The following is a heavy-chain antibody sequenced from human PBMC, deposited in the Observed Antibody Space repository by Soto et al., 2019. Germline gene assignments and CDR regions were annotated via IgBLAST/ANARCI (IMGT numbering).Heavy chain of an antibody. V-gene: IGHV4-34*01. D-gene: IGHD3-10*01. CDR3: AIALSRYYYGSGSFLINYGMDV. J-gene: IGHJ6*02. CDR1: GGSFSGYY. Sequence: QVQLQQWGAGLLKPSETLSLTCAVYGGSFSGYYWSWIRQPPGKGLEWIGEINHSGSTNYNPSLKSRVPISVDTSKNQFSLKLSSVTAADTAVYYCAIALSRYYYGSGSFLINYGMDVWGQGTTVTVSS. CDR2: INHSGST.